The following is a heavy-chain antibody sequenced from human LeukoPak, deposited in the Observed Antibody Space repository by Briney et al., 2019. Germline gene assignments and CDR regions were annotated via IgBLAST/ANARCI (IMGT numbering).Heavy chain of an antibody. V-gene: IGHV1-18*01. CDR3: ARSGHRRYYYASGPDY. CDR2: ISTYNGNT. J-gene: IGHJ4*02. D-gene: IGHD3-10*01. CDR1: GYTFTNYG. Sequence: ASVTVSCKAYGYTFTNYGISWVRQAPGQGLEWIGWISTYNGNTKYTQNLQGRVTMTTDTSTSTAYMDLTSLRSDDTAVYYCARSGHRRYYYASGPDYWGQGTLVTVSS.